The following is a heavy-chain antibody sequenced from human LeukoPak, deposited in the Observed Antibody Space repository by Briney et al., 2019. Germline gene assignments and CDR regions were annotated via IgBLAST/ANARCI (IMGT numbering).Heavy chain of an antibody. CDR3: ATSIAAAATQVDAFDI. D-gene: IGHD6-13*01. Sequence: GESLQISCKGSGYSFTSYWIGWVRQVPGKGLEWMGIIYPGDSDTRYSPSFQGQVTISADKSISTAYLQWSSLKASDTAMYYCATSIAAAATQVDAFDIWGQGTMVTVSS. V-gene: IGHV5-51*01. CDR2: IYPGDSDT. CDR1: GYSFTSYW. J-gene: IGHJ3*02.